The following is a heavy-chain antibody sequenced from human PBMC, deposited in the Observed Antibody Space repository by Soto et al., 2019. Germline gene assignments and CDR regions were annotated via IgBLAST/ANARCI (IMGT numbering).Heavy chain of an antibody. J-gene: IGHJ4*02. D-gene: IGHD3-10*01. CDR2: IYYSGST. V-gene: IGHV4-39*02. CDR3: AREGDTMVREPKPFDY. CDR1: GGSISSSSYY. Sequence: SETLSLTCTVSGGSISSSSYYWGWIRQPPGKGLEWIGSIYYSGSTYYNPSLKSRVTISVDTSKNQFSLKLSSVTAADTAVYYCAREGDTMVREPKPFDYWGQGTLVTVSS.